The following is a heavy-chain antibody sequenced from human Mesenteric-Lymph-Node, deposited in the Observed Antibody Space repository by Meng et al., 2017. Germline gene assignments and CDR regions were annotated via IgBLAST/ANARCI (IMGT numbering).Heavy chain of an antibody. CDR1: GFTFSSYA. J-gene: IGHJ5*02. V-gene: IGHV3-30*07. CDR2: ISYDGSNK. CDR3: ARDEVWGLGWFDP. Sequence: GESLKISCAASGFTFSSYAMHWVRQAPGKGLEWVAVISYDGSNKYYADSVKGRFTISRDNAKNSLYLQMNSLRAEDTAVYYCARDEVWGLGWFDPWGQGTLVTVSS. D-gene: IGHD3-16*01.